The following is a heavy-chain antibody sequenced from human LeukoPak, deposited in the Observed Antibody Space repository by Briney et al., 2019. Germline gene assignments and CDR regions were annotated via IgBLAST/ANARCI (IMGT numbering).Heavy chain of an antibody. J-gene: IGHJ4*02. CDR3: AKFPRKYSSSISCYGGFDY. V-gene: IGHV3-30*02. Sequence: GGSRRLSCALAGLSLTSYAMHWDRQAPGKGLEWVAFIRKDVSNKDYAQSVKGRFTISRDNSKNTLYMEMSSLRAEDMAVYYCAKFPRKYSSSISCYGGFDYWGKGTLVTVSS. CDR1: GLSLTSYA. D-gene: IGHD2-2*01. CDR2: IRKDVSNK.